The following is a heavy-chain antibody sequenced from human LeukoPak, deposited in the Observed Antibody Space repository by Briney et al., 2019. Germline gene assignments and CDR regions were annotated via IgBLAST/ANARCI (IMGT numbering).Heavy chain of an antibody. CDR3: ARWPYCSSTSCSYNWFDP. Sequence: ASVKVSCKASGYTFTSYGISWVRQAPGQGLEWMGWISAYNGNTNYVQKLQGRVTMTTDTSTSTAYMELRSLRSDDTAVYYCARWPYCSSTSCSYNWFDPWGQGTLSPSPQ. CDR2: ISAYNGNT. CDR1: GYTFTSYG. V-gene: IGHV1-18*01. J-gene: IGHJ5*02. D-gene: IGHD2-2*01.